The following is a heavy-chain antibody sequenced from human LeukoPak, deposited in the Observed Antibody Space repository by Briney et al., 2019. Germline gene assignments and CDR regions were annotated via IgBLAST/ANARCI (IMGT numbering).Heavy chain of an antibody. CDR3: AKNEERNFWSGYSDY. CDR2: ISGSGGST. CDR1: GFTFSSYA. J-gene: IGHJ4*02. D-gene: IGHD3-3*01. V-gene: IGHV3-23*01. Sequence: GSLRLSCAASGFTFSSYAMSWVRQAPGKGLEWVSAISGSGGSTYYADSVKGRFTISRDNSKNTLYLQMNSLRAEDTAVYYCAKNEERNFWSGYSDYWGQGTLVTVSS.